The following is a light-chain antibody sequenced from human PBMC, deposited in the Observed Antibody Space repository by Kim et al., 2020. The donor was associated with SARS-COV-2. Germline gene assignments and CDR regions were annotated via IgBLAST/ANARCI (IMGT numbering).Light chain of an antibody. CDR1: QSIDSH. J-gene: IGKJ1*01. CDR3: QQSSSSPWT. CDR2: AAS. V-gene: IGKV1-39*01. Sequence: DIQMTQSSSSLSAFVGDRVTITCRASQSIDSHLNWYQEKPGKAPKLLIYAASSLQSGVPSRFSGSGSGTDFTLTISNLQPEDFATYYCQQSSSSPWTFGQGTKVDIK.